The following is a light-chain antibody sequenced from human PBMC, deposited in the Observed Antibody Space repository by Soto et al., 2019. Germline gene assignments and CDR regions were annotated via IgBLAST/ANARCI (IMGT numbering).Light chain of an antibody. CDR1: QSISSY. CDR3: KQSYSTPYT. CDR2: AAS. Sequence: DSQMTQSPSSLSASVGHRVNIICGASQSISSYLNWYQQKPGKAPKLLIYAASSLQSGVPSRFSGSGSGTDFTLAISSLQPEDFATYYCKQSYSTPYTFGQGTRLEIK. V-gene: IGKV1-39*01. J-gene: IGKJ5*01.